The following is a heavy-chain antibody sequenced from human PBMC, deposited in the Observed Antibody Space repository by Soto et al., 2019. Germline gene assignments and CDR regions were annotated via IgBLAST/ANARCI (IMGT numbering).Heavy chain of an antibody. V-gene: IGHV5-51*01. CDR2: IYPGDSDT. CDR3: ARHRLNDYGDYVYNWFDP. Sequence: GESLKISCKGSGYSFTSYWIGWVRQMPGKGLEWMGIIYPGDSDTRYSPSFQGQVTISADKSISTAYLQWSSLKASDTAMYYCARHRLNDYGDYVYNWFDPWGQGTLVTVSS. J-gene: IGHJ5*02. D-gene: IGHD4-17*01. CDR1: GYSFTSYW.